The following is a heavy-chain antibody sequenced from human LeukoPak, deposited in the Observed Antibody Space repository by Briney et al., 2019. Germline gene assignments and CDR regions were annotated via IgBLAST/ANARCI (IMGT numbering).Heavy chain of an antibody. CDR3: ARVIRRSPFDY. CDR2: IYYSGST. J-gene: IGHJ4*02. D-gene: IGHD2/OR15-2a*01. CDR1: GGSISSYY. V-gene: IGHV4-59*08. Sequence: PSETLSLTCTVSGGSISSYYWSWIRQPPGKGLEWIGYIYYSGSTNYNPSLKSRVTISVDTSKNKFSLKLSSVTAADTAVYYCARVIRRSPFDYWGQGTLVTVSS.